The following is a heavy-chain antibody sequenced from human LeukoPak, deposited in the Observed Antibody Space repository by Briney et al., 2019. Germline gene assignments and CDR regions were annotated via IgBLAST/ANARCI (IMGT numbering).Heavy chain of an antibody. Sequence: GASVKVSCKASGYTFTSYGISWVRQAPGQGLEWMGWISAYNGNTNYAQTLQGRVTMTTDTSTSTADMELRSLRSDDTAVYYCARTVVVVPAAMVSYYFDYWGQGTLVTVSS. CDR2: ISAYNGNT. V-gene: IGHV1-18*04. J-gene: IGHJ4*02. D-gene: IGHD2-2*01. CDR1: GYTFTSYG. CDR3: ARTVVVVPAAMVSYYFDY.